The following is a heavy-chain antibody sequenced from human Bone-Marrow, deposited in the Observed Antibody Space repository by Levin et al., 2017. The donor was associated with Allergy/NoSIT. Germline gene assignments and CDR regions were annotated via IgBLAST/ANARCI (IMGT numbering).Heavy chain of an antibody. V-gene: IGHV1-2*02. CDR1: GYTFTDYF. CDR3: ARISSAAFDM. CDR2: INPNSGDT. Sequence: ASVKVSCKASGYTFTDYFIHWVRLAPGQGLEWMGWINPNSGDTDSSQNFQGTVTMTRDTSISTAYMEVTSLTSNDTALYYCARISSAAFDMWGQGTVVTV. D-gene: IGHD6-19*01. J-gene: IGHJ3*02.